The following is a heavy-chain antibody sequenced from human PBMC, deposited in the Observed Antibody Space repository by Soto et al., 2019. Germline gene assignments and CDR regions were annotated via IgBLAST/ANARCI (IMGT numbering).Heavy chain of an antibody. CDR1: GFTFSSYG. J-gene: IGHJ6*02. CDR3: AKGGHGAYYYYGMDV. V-gene: IGHV3-30*18. CDR2: ISYDGSNK. D-gene: IGHD2-8*01. Sequence: GGSLRLSCAASGFTFSSYGMHWVRQAPGKGLEWVAVISYDGSNKYYADSVKGRSTISRDNSKNTLYLQMNSLRAEDTAVYYCAKGGHGAYYYYGMDVWGQGTTVTVSS.